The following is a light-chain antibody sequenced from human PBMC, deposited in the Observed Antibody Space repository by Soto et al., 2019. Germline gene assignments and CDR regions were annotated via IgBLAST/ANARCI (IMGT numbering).Light chain of an antibody. Sequence: VLTQPPSVSAAPGQKVTISCSGSSSNIGGNSVSWYQQLPGTAPKLLIYDDNKRPSGIPDRFSGSKSGTSATLGITGFQTGDEADYYCGSWDSSLSAYVFGTRTKVTVL. V-gene: IGLV1-51*01. CDR2: DDN. CDR3: GSWDSSLSAYV. J-gene: IGLJ1*01. CDR1: SSNIGGNS.